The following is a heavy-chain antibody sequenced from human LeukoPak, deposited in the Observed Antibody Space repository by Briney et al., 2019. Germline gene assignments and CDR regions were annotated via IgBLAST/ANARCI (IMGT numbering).Heavy chain of an antibody. Sequence: GGSLRLSCAASGFTVSSNYMSWVRQAPGKGLEWVSVIYSGGSTYYADSVKGRFTISRDNSKNTLYLQMNSLRAEDTAVYYCARDLKGFGELGYYYMDVWGKGTTVTVSS. D-gene: IGHD3-10*01. CDR1: GFTVSSNY. CDR2: IYSGGST. V-gene: IGHV3-53*01. J-gene: IGHJ6*03. CDR3: ARDLKGFGELGYYYMDV.